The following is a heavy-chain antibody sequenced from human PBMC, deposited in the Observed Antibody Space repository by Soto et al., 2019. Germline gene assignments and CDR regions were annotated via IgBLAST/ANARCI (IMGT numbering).Heavy chain of an antibody. Sequence: ASVKLSCKASGYTFTGYYMHWVRQAPGQGLEWMGWINPNSGDTNYAQKFQGWVTMTRDTSISTAYMELSRLRSDDTAVYYCARAAEVAGPNYYYYGMDVWGQGTTVTVSS. D-gene: IGHD6-19*01. V-gene: IGHV1-2*04. J-gene: IGHJ6*02. CDR3: ARAAEVAGPNYYYYGMDV. CDR1: GYTFTGYY. CDR2: INPNSGDT.